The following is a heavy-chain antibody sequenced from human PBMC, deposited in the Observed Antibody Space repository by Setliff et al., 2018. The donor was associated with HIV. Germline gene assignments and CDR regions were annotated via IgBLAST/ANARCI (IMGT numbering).Heavy chain of an antibody. CDR3: ARYDYGDFDY. V-gene: IGHV4-61*09. D-gene: IGHD4-17*01. CDR2: IYTSGSP. J-gene: IGHJ4*02. CDR1: GGSVNSGNYH. Sequence: SETLSLTCSVSGGSVNSGNYHWAWIRQPAGKGLEWIGHIYTSGSPHYKSSLTSRLTISLDTSRNQFSLKLTSVTAADSATYYCARYDYGDFDYWGQGTPVTVSS.